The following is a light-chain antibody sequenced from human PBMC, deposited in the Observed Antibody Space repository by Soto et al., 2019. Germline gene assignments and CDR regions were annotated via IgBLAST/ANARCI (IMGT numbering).Light chain of an antibody. Sequence: EIVLTQSPGTLSLSPGERATLSCRASQSVSSSFLAWYQQKPGQALSLLIYGASSRATGIPDRFSGSGSGTDFTLTISRLEPEDVAVYYCQQYGSSPLTFGGGTKVEIK. CDR3: QQYGSSPLT. CDR1: QSVSSSF. CDR2: GAS. V-gene: IGKV3-20*01. J-gene: IGKJ4*01.